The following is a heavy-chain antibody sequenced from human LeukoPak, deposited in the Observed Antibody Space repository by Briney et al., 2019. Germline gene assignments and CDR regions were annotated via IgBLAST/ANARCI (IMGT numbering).Heavy chain of an antibody. V-gene: IGHV1-69*13. Sequence: ASVKVSCKASGGTFSSYAISWVRQAPGQGLEWMGGIIPIFGTANYAQKFQGRVTITADESTSTAYMELSSLRSEDTAVYYCATYSYGQPYYGMDVWGQGTTVTVSS. J-gene: IGHJ6*02. CDR1: GGTFSSYA. CDR2: IIPIFGTA. CDR3: ATYSYGQPYYGMDV. D-gene: IGHD5-18*01.